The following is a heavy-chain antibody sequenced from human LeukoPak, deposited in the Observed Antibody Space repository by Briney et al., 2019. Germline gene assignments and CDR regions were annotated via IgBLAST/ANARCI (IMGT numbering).Heavy chain of an antibody. D-gene: IGHD6-13*01. CDR1: SGSISNYY. CDR2: IYTTGST. CDR3: ARRRPAAGFDY. J-gene: IGHJ4*02. Sequence: SETLSLTCIVSSGSISNYYWSWIRQPAGKGLEWIGHIYTTGSTTNNPSLKSRVTMSIDTSNNQFSLKLSSVTAADTAVYYCARRRPAAGFDYWGQGILVTVSS. V-gene: IGHV4-4*07.